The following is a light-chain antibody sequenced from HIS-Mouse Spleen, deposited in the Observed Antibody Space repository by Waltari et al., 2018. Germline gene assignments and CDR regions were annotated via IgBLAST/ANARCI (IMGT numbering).Light chain of an antibody. V-gene: IGKV1-27*01. Sequence: DIQMTQSPSSLSASVGDRVTITCRASQGISNYLAWYRQKPGKVPKLLMYAASTLQSGVPSRFSCSGSGTDFTLTISSLQPEDVATYYCQKYNSALGTFGPGTKVDIK. J-gene: IGKJ3*01. CDR1: QGISNY. CDR2: AAS. CDR3: QKYNSALGT.